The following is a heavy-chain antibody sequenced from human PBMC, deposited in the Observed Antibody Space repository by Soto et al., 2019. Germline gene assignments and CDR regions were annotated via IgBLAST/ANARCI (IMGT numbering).Heavy chain of an antibody. Sequence: QITLKESGPTLVKPTQTLTLTCTFSGFSLSTSGVGVGWIRQPPGKALEWLALIYWDDDKRYSPSLKSRLTITKDTTKNHVVLTMTNMDPVDTATYYCAHRVITMVRGPNWFDPWGQGTLVTVSS. D-gene: IGHD3-10*01. J-gene: IGHJ5*02. V-gene: IGHV2-5*02. CDR3: AHRVITMVRGPNWFDP. CDR2: IYWDDDK. CDR1: GFSLSTSGVG.